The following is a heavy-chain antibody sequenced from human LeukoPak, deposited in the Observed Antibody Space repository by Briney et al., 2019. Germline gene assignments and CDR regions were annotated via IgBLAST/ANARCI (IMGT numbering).Heavy chain of an antibody. Sequence: SVKVSCKASGGTFSSYAISWVRQAPGQGLGWMGRIIPIFGTANYAQKFQGRVTITRNTSISTAYMELSSLRSEDTAVYYCARAPYCSSTSCYRGELDYWGQGTLVTVSS. CDR2: IIPIFGTA. CDR1: GGTFSSYA. CDR3: ARAPYCSSTSCYRGELDY. V-gene: IGHV1-69*05. J-gene: IGHJ4*02. D-gene: IGHD2-2*01.